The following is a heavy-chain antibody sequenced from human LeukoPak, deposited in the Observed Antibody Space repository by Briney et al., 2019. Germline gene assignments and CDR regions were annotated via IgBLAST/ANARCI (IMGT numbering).Heavy chain of an antibody. CDR3: ARDPGFGELLSDDY. V-gene: IGHV4-34*01. Sequence: SETLSLTCAVYGGSFSGYYWSWIRQPPGKGLEWVGEINHSGSTNYNPSLKSRVTISVDTSKNQFSLKLSSATAADTAVYYCARDPGFGELLSDDYWGQGTLVTVSS. CDR2: INHSGST. J-gene: IGHJ4*02. CDR1: GGSFSGYY. D-gene: IGHD3-10*01.